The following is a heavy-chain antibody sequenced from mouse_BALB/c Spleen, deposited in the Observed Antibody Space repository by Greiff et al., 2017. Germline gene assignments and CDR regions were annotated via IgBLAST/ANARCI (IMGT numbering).Heavy chain of an antibody. CDR2: ISSGSSTI. CDR3: ARGYDGYPLFAY. V-gene: IGHV5-17*02. D-gene: IGHD2-3*01. CDR1: GFTFSSFG. J-gene: IGHJ3*01. Sequence: EVKLVESGGGLVQPGGSRKLSCAASGFTFSSFGMHWVRQAPEKGLEWVAYISSGSSTIYYADTVKGRFTISRDNPKNTLFLQMTSLRSEDTAMYYCARGYDGYPLFAYWGQGTLVTVSA.